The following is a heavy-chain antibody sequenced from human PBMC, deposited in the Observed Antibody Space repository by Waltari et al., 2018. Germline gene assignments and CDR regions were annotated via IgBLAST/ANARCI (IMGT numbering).Heavy chain of an antibody. V-gene: IGHV4-39*07. D-gene: IGHD6-13*01. CDR3: SRDSSSDAFDI. Sequence: QLQLQESGPGLVKPSETLSLTCTVSGGSIRSSSYYWVWIRQPQGKGLELIGSIYYSGSTYYNPSLKSRVTISVDTSKNQFSLKLSSVTAAYTAVYYCSRDSSSDAFDIWGQGTMVTVSS. J-gene: IGHJ3*02. CDR1: GGSIRSSSYY. CDR2: IYYSGST.